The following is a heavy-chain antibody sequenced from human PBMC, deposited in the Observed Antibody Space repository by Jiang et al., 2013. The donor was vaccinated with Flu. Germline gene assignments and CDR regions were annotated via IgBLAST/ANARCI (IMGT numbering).Heavy chain of an antibody. CDR2: IFQSGSS. CDR1: GYSISSGYY. CDR3: ARVRSSSLTIFDY. V-gene: IGHV4-38-2*01. J-gene: IGHJ4*02. D-gene: IGHD6-13*01. Sequence: SGPGLVKPSDTLSLTCAVSGYSISSGYYWGWIRQPPGKGLGWIGSIFQSGSSYYNPSLKSRVTISVDTSKNQFSLKLRSVTAADTAVYFCARVRSSSLTIFDYWGQGTLVTVSS.